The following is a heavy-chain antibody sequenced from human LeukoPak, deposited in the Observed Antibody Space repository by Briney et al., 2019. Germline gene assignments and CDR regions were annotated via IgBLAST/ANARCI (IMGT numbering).Heavy chain of an antibody. CDR1: GFTFSGSS. CDR2: IRSKANNYAT. CDR3: ARDIHQHYGDLDY. J-gene: IGHJ4*02. D-gene: IGHD4-17*01. V-gene: IGHV3-73*01. Sequence: GGSLRLSCAASGFTFSGSSIHWVRQASGKGLEWVGRIRSKANNYATAYAASVKGRFTISRDDSKNTAYLQMNSLETEYTAVYYCARDIHQHYGDLDYWGQGTLVTVSS.